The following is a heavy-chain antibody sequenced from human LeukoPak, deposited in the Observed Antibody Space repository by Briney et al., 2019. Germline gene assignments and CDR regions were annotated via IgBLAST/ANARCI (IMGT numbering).Heavy chain of an antibody. CDR2: ITGNSNTI. V-gene: IGHV3-48*01. CDR1: GFDFNIYS. D-gene: IGHD3-9*01. CDR3: ATSRDWYVDS. J-gene: IGHJ5*01. Sequence: GGSLRLSCAASGFDFNIYSMNWVRQAPGKGLEWISYITGNSNTIRYADSVKGRFTNSRDNAENSLFLQMNSLRAEDTAIYYCATSRDWYVDSWGQGSLVTVSS.